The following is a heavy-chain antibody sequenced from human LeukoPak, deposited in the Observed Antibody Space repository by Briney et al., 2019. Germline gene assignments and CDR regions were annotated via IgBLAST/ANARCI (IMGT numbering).Heavy chain of an antibody. CDR3: ARATNSLIVVVPAATLYFDY. CDR1: GFTFSSYW. J-gene: IGHJ4*02. D-gene: IGHD2-2*01. V-gene: IGHV3-7*04. CDR2: IKQDGSEK. Sequence: GGSLRLSCAASGFTFSSYWMSWVCQAPGKGLEWVANIKQDGSEKYYVDSVKGRFTISRDNAKNSLYLQMNSLRAEDTAVYYCARATNSLIVVVPAATLYFDYWGQGTLVTVSS.